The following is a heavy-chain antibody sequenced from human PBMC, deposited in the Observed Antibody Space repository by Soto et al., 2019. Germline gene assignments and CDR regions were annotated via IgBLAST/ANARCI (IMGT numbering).Heavy chain of an antibody. V-gene: IGHV1-18*01. Sequence: ASVKVSCKASGYTFTSYGISWVRQAPGQGLEWMGWISAYNGNTNYAQKLQGRVTMTTDTSTSTAYMELRSLRSDDTAVYYCSRGYCSGGSCYSSSYYYGMDVWGQGTTVTVAS. CDR3: SRGYCSGGSCYSSSYYYGMDV. J-gene: IGHJ6*02. CDR1: GYTFTSYG. CDR2: ISAYNGNT. D-gene: IGHD2-15*01.